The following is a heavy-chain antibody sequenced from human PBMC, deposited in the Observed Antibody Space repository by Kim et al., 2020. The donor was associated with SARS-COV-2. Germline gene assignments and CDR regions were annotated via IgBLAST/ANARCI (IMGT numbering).Heavy chain of an antibody. CDR1: GFTFSSYS. V-gene: IGHV3-21*01. CDR3: ARHSYSSSWDDY. CDR2: ISSSSSYI. Sequence: LSLTCAASGFTFSSYSMNWVRQAPGKGLEWVSSISSSSSYIYYADSVKGRFTISRDNAKNSLYLQMNSLRAEDTAVYYCARHSYSSSWDDYWGQGTLVTVSS. J-gene: IGHJ4*02. D-gene: IGHD6-13*01.